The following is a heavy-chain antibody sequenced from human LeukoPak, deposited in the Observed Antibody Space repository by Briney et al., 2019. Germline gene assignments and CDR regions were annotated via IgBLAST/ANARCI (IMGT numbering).Heavy chain of an antibody. V-gene: IGHV3-33*01. CDR3: ARAEDYCSGGSCYHIIDY. Sequence: GGSLRLSCAASGFTFRNYGMNWVRQAPGKGLEWVTIIWYDGSNKYYADSVKGRFIISRDNSKNTLYLQMNSLRAEDTAVYYCARAEDYCSGGSCYHIIDYWGQGTLVTVSS. CDR1: GFTFRNYG. CDR2: IWYDGSNK. D-gene: IGHD2-15*01. J-gene: IGHJ4*02.